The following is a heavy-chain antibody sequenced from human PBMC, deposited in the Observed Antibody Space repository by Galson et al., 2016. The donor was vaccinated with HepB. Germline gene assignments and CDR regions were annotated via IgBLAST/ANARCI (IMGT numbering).Heavy chain of an antibody. J-gene: IGHJ6*02. V-gene: IGHV1-3*04. CDR3: AIAMSDLNGYSYGRGMDV. CDR2: TNTGNGDT. D-gene: IGHD5-18*01. Sequence: SVKVSCKASGYIFTTYAMHWVRQAPGQSLEWMGWTNTGNGDTKYSQNFQGRVTITRDTSASTAYMELSSLTSEDTAVYYCAIAMSDLNGYSYGRGMDVWGQGTTVTVSS. CDR1: GYIFTTYA.